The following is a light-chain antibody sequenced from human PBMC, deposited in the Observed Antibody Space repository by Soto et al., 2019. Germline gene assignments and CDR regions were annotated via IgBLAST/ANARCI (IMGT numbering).Light chain of an antibody. J-gene: IGKJ1*01. Sequence: EIVLTQSPGTLYLSPGERATLSCRASQSVSSSYLAWYQQKPGQAPRLLIYCASSRATGIPYRFSGSGSGPDFTLTIRRLEPEDFAVYYCQHYRSPPRTFGQGTKVEIK. CDR2: CAS. CDR3: QHYRSPPRT. CDR1: QSVSSSY. V-gene: IGKV3-20*01.